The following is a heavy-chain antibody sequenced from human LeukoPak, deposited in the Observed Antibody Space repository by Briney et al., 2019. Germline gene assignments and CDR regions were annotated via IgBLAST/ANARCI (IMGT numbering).Heavy chain of an antibody. J-gene: IGHJ4*02. D-gene: IGHD2-15*01. V-gene: IGHV3-66*01. CDR3: ARDRYCSGGSCYGNFDH. CDR1: GFTFNNYV. CDR2: INSGGNT. Sequence: GGSLRLSCAASGFTFNNYVMSWVRQAPGKGLEWVSVINSGGNTHYADSVKGRFIISRDNSKNTLYLQMNSLRAEDTAVYYCARDRYCSGGSCYGNFDHWGQGTLVTVSS.